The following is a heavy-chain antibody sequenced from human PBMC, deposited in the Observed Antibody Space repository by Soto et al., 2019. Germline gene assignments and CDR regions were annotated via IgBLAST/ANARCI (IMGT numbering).Heavy chain of an antibody. CDR1: GVTFSSYA. D-gene: IGHD2-2*01. CDR2: IGESGTAT. Sequence: PGGSLRLSCAASGVTFSSYAMSWVRQAPGKGLEWVSAIGESGTATYYADSVKGRFSISRDNSKNTLFLEMYSLRAEDTAVYYCARYIPGVRYYGMDVWGQGTTVTVSS. CDR3: ARYIPGVRYYGMDV. J-gene: IGHJ6*02. V-gene: IGHV3-23*01.